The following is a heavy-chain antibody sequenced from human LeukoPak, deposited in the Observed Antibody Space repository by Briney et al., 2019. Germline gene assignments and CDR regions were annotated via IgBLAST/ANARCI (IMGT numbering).Heavy chain of an antibody. CDR1: GYTFTSYY. Sequence: GASVKVSCKASGYTFTSYYMHWVRQAPEQGLEWMGIINPSGGSTSYAQKFQGRVTMTRDMSTSTVYMELSSLRSEDTAVYYCARHPTGWELPFDYWGQGTLVTVSS. J-gene: IGHJ4*02. CDR2: INPSGGST. D-gene: IGHD1-26*01. V-gene: IGHV1-46*01. CDR3: ARHPTGWELPFDY.